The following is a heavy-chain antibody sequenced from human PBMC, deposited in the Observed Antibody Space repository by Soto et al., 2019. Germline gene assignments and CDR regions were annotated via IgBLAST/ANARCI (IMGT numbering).Heavy chain of an antibody. D-gene: IGHD3-10*01. V-gene: IGHV1-8*01. Sequence: ASVKVSCTASGYTFTSYDINWVRHATGQGLEWMGWMNPNSGNTGYAQKFQGRVTMTRNTSISTAYMELSSLRSEDTAVYYCARYYYGSGSYSPNYYYYYMDVWGKGTTVTV. J-gene: IGHJ6*03. CDR3: ARYYYGSGSYSPNYYYYYMDV. CDR2: MNPNSGNT. CDR1: GYTFTSYD.